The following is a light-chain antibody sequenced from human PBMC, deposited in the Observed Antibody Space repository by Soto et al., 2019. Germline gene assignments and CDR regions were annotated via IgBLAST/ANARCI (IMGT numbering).Light chain of an antibody. CDR2: EVS. CDR1: SSDVGGYNY. J-gene: IGLJ1*01. Sequence: QSALTQPASVSXSPGQSITISCTGTSSDVGGYNYVSWYLQHPGKAPKLMIYEVSNRPSGVSNRFSGSKSGNTASLTISGLQAEDEADYYCSSYTSSSTHYVFGTGTKLTVL. CDR3: SSYTSSSTHYV. V-gene: IGLV2-14*01.